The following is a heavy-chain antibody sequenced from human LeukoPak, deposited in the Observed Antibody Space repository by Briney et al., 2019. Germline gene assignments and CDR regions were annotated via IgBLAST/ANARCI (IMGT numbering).Heavy chain of an antibody. CDR1: GINVIGYG. D-gene: IGHD3-10*01. CDR3: AGAESYGWFNY. V-gene: IGHV3-33*01. Sequence: GRSLRLSYAASGINVIGYGMHWVRQAPGKGLEWVADIWHDGYNEHYADSVKGRFSVSRDNPKNTVYLEMTSLRDDDTAVYFCAGAESYGWFNYWGQGSMVTVSS. CDR2: IWHDGYNE. J-gene: IGHJ4*02.